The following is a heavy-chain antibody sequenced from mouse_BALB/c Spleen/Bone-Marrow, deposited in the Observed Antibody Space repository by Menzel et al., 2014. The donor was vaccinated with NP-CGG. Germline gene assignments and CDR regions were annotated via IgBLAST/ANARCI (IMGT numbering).Heavy chain of an antibody. V-gene: IGHV1-18*01. Sequence: EVHLQYTGAALVKAGASVKISCKPYGNTFTEYTMHWVKQSHGKSLEWIGGINPNNGGTSYNQKFKGKATLTVDKSSSTACMELRSLPSEDSAVYYWASGNYWYSDVWGAGTTVTVSS. CDR2: INPNNGGT. CDR3: ASGNYWYSDV. J-gene: IGHJ1*01. D-gene: IGHD2-1*01. CDR1: GNTFTEYT.